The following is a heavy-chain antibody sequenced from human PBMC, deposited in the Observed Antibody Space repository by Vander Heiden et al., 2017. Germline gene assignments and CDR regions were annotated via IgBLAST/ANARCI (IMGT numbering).Heavy chain of an antibody. Sequence: EVQLLESGGGLVQPGGSLRLPCAASASPFSSYAMSWVRQAPGRGLEWVSAISGSGGSTYYADSVKGRFTISRDNSKNTLYLQMNSLRAEDTAVYYCAKNYYDSSGYDYWGQGTLVTVSS. V-gene: IGHV3-23*01. CDR2: ISGSGGST. D-gene: IGHD3-22*01. CDR3: AKNYYDSSGYDY. CDR1: ASPFSSYA. J-gene: IGHJ4*02.